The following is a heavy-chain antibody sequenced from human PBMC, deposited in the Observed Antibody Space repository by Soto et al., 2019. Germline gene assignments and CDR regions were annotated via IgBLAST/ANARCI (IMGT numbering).Heavy chain of an antibody. D-gene: IGHD2-8*01. J-gene: IGHJ4*02. CDR1: GGSISSYY. Sequence: SETLSLTCTVSGGSISSYYWSWIRQPPGKGLEWIGYIYYSGITNYNPSLKSRVTISVDTSKNQFSLKLSSVTAADTAVYYCARGPPNTYWGQGTLVTVSS. CDR3: ARGPPNTY. CDR2: IYYSGIT. V-gene: IGHV4-59*12.